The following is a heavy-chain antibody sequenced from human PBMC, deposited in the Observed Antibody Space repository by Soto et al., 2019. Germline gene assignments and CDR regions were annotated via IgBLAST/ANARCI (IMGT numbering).Heavy chain of an antibody. J-gene: IGHJ4*02. CDR3: AHRHEAVAYFDY. Sequence: QITLKESGPTLVKPTQTLTLTCTFSGFSLSTSGVGVGWIRQPQGKALEWLALIYWDDDKRYSPSLKSRLTITKDTSKNQVVLTMTNMDPVDTATYYCAHRHEAVAYFDYWGQGTLVTVSS. D-gene: IGHD2-15*01. V-gene: IGHV2-5*02. CDR1: GFSLSTSGVG. CDR2: IYWDDDK.